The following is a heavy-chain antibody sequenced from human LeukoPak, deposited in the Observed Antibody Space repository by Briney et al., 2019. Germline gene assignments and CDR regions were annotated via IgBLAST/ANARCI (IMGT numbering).Heavy chain of an antibody. J-gene: IGHJ4*02. V-gene: IGHV1-2*06. Sequence: ASVKVSCKASGYTFTGYYMHWVRQAPGQGLEWMGRINPNSGCTNYAQKFHGRVTMTRDTSISTAYMELSRLRSDDTAVYYCARDHYYGSGSYYKGDYWGQGTLVTVSS. D-gene: IGHD3-10*01. CDR3: ARDHYYGSGSYYKGDY. CDR1: GYTFTGYY. CDR2: INPNSGCT.